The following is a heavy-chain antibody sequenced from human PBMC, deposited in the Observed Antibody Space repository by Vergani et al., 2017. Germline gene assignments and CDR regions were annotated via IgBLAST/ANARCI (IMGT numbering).Heavy chain of an antibody. D-gene: IGHD2-2*01. Sequence: QLQLVESGGGVVQPGRSLRTSCAASVFTFSSYGMHWVRQAPGKGLEWVAVISYDGSNKYYADSVKGRFTISRDNSKNTRYLQMNSLRAEDTAVYYCAKDVVVVPAASSFTDDAFDIWGQGTMVTVSS. CDR1: VFTFSSYG. CDR2: ISYDGSNK. CDR3: AKDVVVVPAASSFTDDAFDI. V-gene: IGHV3-30*18. J-gene: IGHJ3*02.